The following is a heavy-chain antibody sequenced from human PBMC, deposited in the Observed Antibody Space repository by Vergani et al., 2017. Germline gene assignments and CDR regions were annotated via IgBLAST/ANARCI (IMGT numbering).Heavy chain of an antibody. D-gene: IGHD5-24*01. CDR1: GGSISSYY. V-gene: IGHV4-59*01. CDR3: ARGGGMATTLTYFDC. Sequence: QVQLQESGPGLVKPSETLSLTCTVSGGSISSYYWSWIRQPPGKGLEWIGYIYYSGSTNYNPSLKSRVTISVDTSKNQFSLKLSSVTAADTAVYYCARGGGMATTLTYFDCWGQGTLVTVSS. CDR2: IYYSGST. J-gene: IGHJ4*02.